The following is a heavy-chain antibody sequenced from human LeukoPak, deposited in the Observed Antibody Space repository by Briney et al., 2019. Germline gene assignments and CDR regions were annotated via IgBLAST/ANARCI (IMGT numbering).Heavy chain of an antibody. D-gene: IGHD2-15*01. CDR3: ASTSGNCFGGNCYSAFDY. Sequence: PSETLSLTCTVSGGSVSTYYWNWIRQPPGKGLEWIGFIYYTGSTNYSPSLKSRLTISADTSNNQFSLELRSVSAADTAVYYCASTSGNCFGGNCYSAFDYWGQGILVTVSS. V-gene: IGHV4-59*02. J-gene: IGHJ4*02. CDR1: GGSVSTYY. CDR2: IYYTGST.